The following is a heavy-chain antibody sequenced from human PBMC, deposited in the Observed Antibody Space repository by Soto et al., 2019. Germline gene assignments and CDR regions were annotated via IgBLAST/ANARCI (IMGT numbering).Heavy chain of an antibody. Sequence: EVQLVESGGGPVKPGGSLILSCKASGFIYSVYSMSWVRQPPGKGLVWVSSISTSGSSIFYADSLKGRFTISRDNAKNSLLLEVSSLRAEDTAIYYCARVKIVAAAGRRDDAHLDHCGQGTLVTVSS. V-gene: IGHV3-21*02. CDR1: GFIYSVYS. D-gene: IGHD6-19*01. CDR3: ARVKIVAAAGRRDDAHLDH. J-gene: IGHJ4*02. CDR2: ISTSGSSI.